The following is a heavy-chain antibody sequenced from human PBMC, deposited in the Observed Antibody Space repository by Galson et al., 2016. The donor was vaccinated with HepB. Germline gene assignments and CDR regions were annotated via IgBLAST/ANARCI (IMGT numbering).Heavy chain of an antibody. J-gene: IGHJ6*02. CDR2: INPIFGTG. D-gene: IGHD3-22*01. CDR1: GGTFSSYG. Sequence: SVKVSCKASGGTFSSYGISWVRQAPGQGLEWMGGINPIFGTGNNAQKFQGRVTITADESTSTAYMELSSLRSEDTAVYYCASRAGDYYDNSGYYYYYNYGMDVWGQGTTVTVSS. CDR3: ASRAGDYYDNSGYYYYYNYGMDV. V-gene: IGHV1-69*13.